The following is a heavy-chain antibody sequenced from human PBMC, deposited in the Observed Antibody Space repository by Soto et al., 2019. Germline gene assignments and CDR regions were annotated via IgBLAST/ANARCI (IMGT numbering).Heavy chain of an antibody. V-gene: IGHV1-24*01. Sequence: ASVKVSCKVSGYTLTELSMHWVRQAPGKGLEWMGGFDPEDGETIYAQKFQGRVTMTEDTSTDTAYMELSSLRSEDTAVYYCATDLRKRYYGSGLPRDYWGQGTLVTVSS. CDR2: FDPEDGET. J-gene: IGHJ4*02. CDR3: ATDLRKRYYGSGLPRDY. CDR1: GYTLTELS. D-gene: IGHD3-10*01.